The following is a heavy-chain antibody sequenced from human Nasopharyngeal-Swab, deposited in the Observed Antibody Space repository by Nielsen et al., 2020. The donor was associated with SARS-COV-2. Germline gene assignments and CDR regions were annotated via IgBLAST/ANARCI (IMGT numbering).Heavy chain of an antibody. CDR3: ARLLLSKYFDY. CDR1: GYSFTTYW. V-gene: IGHV5-51*01. J-gene: IGHJ4*02. CDR2: IYPGDSDT. Sequence: GGSLRLSCEASGYSFTTYWIAWVRQMPGKGLECVGSIYPGDSDTRYSPSFQGQVTISADKSISTTYLQWSSLKASDTAMYYCARLLLSKYFDYWGQGTLVTVSS.